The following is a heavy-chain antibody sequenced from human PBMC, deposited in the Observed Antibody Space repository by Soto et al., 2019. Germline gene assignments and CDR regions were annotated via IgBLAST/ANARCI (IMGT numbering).Heavy chain of an antibody. Sequence: ASVKVSCKASGYSFTNYGFSWVRQAPGQGLEWMRWISAYNGDTYYPQKFPGRVIMTKYTSTSTVYMELRSLRSDDTAVYYCARGGPRRLGELLAIDYWGQGTLVTVSS. V-gene: IGHV1-18*01. D-gene: IGHD3-10*01. J-gene: IGHJ4*02. CDR3: ARGGPRRLGELLAIDY. CDR2: ISAYNGDT. CDR1: GYSFTNYG.